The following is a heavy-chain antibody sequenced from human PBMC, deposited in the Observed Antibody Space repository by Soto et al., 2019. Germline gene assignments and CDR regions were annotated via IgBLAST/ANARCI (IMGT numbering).Heavy chain of an antibody. D-gene: IGHD6-13*01. CDR1: GYIFSRYG. CDR2: ISGYNGNT. CDR3: AREAAAERNYYGLDV. Sequence: QVQLVQSGPEVRKPGASVKVSCKASGYIFSRYGISWVRQAPGQGLEWMAWISGYNGNTKFGERVQGRVNVTTDTYTSTAYMELRSLRSDDTAVYYCAREAAAERNYYGLDVWGQGTPVIVSS. V-gene: IGHV1-18*04. J-gene: IGHJ6*02.